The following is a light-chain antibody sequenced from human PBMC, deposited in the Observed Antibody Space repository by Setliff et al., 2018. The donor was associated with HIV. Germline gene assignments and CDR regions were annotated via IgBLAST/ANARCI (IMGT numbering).Light chain of an antibody. CDR3: CSYAGSDTWI. V-gene: IGLV2-23*02. Sequence: QSVLTQPASVSGSPGQSITISCTGTSTDVGTYNLVSWYQQHPGKAPKVMIYEVSKRPSGISNRFSASKSGNTASLTISGLQAEDEAHYYCCSYAGSDTWIFGGGTKVTVL. CDR2: EVS. CDR1: STDVGTYNL. J-gene: IGLJ2*01.